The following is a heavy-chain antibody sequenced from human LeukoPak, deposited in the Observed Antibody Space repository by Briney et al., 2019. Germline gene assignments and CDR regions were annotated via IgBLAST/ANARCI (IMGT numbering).Heavy chain of an antibody. CDR3: GTGHSYGYDY. D-gene: IGHD5-18*01. CDR1: GLTFSDFW. Sequence: GGSLRLSCAASGLTFSDFWMHWVRQPPGKGLVWVALVKGDGRTTIYADSVKGRFTISRDNAKNTLYMQMKSLRADDTGPYYTGTGHSYGYDYWGQGVLVTVSS. J-gene: IGHJ4*02. V-gene: IGHV3-74*01. CDR2: VKGDGRTT.